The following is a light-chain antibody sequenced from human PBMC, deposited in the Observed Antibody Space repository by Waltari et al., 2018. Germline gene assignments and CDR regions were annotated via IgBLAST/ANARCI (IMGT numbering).Light chain of an antibody. V-gene: IGKV1-16*01. CDR3: LQYGGYQIT. Sequence: DIQMTQSPSSLSASVGDRVTITCRASQDISGYLAWFQQRPGQAPKSLIFGASYLQSGVSPRFSGSGFGTGFTLTITSLQPEDFATYFCLQYGGYQITFGQGTRLDI. J-gene: IGKJ5*01. CDR1: QDISGY. CDR2: GAS.